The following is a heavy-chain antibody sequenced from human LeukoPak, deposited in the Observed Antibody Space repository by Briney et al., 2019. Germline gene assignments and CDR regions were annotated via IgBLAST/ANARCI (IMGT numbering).Heavy chain of an antibody. CDR1: GFTFSSYA. CDR2: ISYDGSNK. CDR3: ARDPTIYGDYGYYYYGMDV. Sequence: GRSLRLSCAASGFTFSSYAMHWVRQAPGKGLEWVAVISYDGSNKYYADSVKGRFTISRDNSKNTLYLQMNSLRAEDTAVYYCARDPTIYGDYGYYYYGMDVWGQGTTVTVSS. J-gene: IGHJ6*02. D-gene: IGHD4-17*01. V-gene: IGHV3-30*14.